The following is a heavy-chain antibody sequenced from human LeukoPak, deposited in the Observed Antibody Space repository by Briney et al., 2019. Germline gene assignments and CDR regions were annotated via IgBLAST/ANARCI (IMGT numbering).Heavy chain of an antibody. J-gene: IGHJ5*02. V-gene: IGHV4-59*08. D-gene: IGHD3-22*01. CDR2: MHYSGLT. CDR1: GGPMSSSY. Sequence: PSETLSLTCTVSGGPMSSSYWSWIRQPPGKGLEWIAYMHYSGLTNHNPSLKSRVTISVDTSRKQFSLRLSSVTAADTAVYYCARYDYDSGHPGSWFDPWGQGTLVTVSS. CDR3: ARYDYDSGHPGSWFDP.